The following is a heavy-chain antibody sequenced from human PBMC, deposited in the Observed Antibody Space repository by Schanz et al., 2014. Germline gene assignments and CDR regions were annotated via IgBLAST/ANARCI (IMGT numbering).Heavy chain of an antibody. CDR2: IWYNGSNK. D-gene: IGHD6-19*01. J-gene: IGHJ4*02. V-gene: IGHV3-33*01. Sequence: QVQLVESGGGVVQPGRSLRLSCAASGFTFSTYGVHWVRQAPGKGLEWVAVIWYNGSNKYYADSVRGRFTISRDNAKNSLYLQVNNLSAEDTAVYYCVRDKKGFVAVAGRAPFDYWGQGTLVTVSS. CDR1: GFTFSTYG. CDR3: VRDKKGFVAVAGRAPFDY.